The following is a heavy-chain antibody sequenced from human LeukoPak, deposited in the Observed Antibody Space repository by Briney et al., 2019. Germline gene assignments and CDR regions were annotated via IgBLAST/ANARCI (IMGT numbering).Heavy chain of an antibody. CDR3: VRYYFHSSGFSHWFDP. CDR2: ISYSGST. D-gene: IGHD3-22*01. V-gene: IGHV4-30-4*01. Sequence: SETLSLTCSVSGASVSSDDYYWGWIRQPPGQGLEWIAYISYSGSTYYNPSLKSRITISIDMSKNQFSLKLSSVSAADTAVYYCVRYYFHSSGFSHWFDPWGQGTLVTVSS. J-gene: IGHJ5*02. CDR1: GASVSSDDYY.